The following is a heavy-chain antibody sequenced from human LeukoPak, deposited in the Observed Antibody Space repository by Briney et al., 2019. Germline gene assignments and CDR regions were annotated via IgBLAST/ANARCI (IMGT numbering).Heavy chain of an antibody. J-gene: IGHJ4*02. D-gene: IGHD3-10*01. V-gene: IGHV4-34*01. CDR2: INHSGST. CDR3: AVGELLRPVDY. Sequence: SETLSLTCAVYGGSFSGYYWSWIRQPPGKGLEWIGEINHSGSTNYNPSLKSRVTISVDTSKNQFSLQLSSVTAADTAVYYCAVGELLRPVDYWGQGTLVTVSS. CDR1: GGSFSGYY.